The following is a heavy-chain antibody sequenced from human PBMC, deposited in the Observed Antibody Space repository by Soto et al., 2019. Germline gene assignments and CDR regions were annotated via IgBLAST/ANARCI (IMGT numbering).Heavy chain of an antibody. CDR1: GYNFDTYW. Sequence: GESLKISCKGSGYNFDTYWINWVRQTPGEGLEWMGRIDPIDSKTKYSPSLEGHITISVDKSISTTYLQWSSLKASDTAIYYCARRIAAAGGYYYYAFDVWGQGTAVTVSS. CDR3: ARRIAAAGGYYYYAFDV. V-gene: IGHV5-10-1*01. D-gene: IGHD6-13*01. CDR2: IDPIDSKT. J-gene: IGHJ6*02.